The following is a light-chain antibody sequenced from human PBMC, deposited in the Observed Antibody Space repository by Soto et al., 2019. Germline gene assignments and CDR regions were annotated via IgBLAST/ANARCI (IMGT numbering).Light chain of an antibody. Sequence: QSVLTQPPSASGTAGQRVTISCSGSSSNIGSNYVYWYQQLPGTAPKLLIYRNNQRPSGVPDRFSGSKSGPSASLAISGVRSEDEADYYCTAWDDTLRGPLFGGGTKLTVL. CDR1: SSNIGSNY. CDR3: TAWDDTLRGPL. V-gene: IGLV1-47*01. J-gene: IGLJ2*01. CDR2: RNN.